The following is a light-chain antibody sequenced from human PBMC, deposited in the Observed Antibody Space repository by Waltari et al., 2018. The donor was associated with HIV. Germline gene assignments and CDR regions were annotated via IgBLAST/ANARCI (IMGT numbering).Light chain of an antibody. V-gene: IGLV1-51*01. Sequence: QSVLTQPPSVSAAPGQKVTISCSGSSSNIGDNYVSWYQQLPGTAPKLRIYDKNKRPSGIPDRFSGSKSGTSATLGITGLQTGDEADYYCGTWDSSLSAGVFGGGTQLTVL. CDR2: DKN. CDR3: GTWDSSLSAGV. CDR1: SSNIGDNY. J-gene: IGLJ7*01.